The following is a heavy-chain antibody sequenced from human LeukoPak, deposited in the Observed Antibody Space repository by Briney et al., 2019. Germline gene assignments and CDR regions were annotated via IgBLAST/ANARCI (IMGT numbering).Heavy chain of an antibody. V-gene: IGHV1-2*02. Sequence: GASVKVSCKASGYTFTGYYMHWVRQAPGQGLEWMGWINPNSGGTNYAQKFQGRVTMTRGTSISTAYMELSRLRSDDTAVYYCARVGATMVRGVIDYWGQGTLVTVSS. D-gene: IGHD3-10*01. CDR3: ARVGATMVRGVIDY. CDR1: GYTFTGYY. J-gene: IGHJ4*02. CDR2: INPNSGGT.